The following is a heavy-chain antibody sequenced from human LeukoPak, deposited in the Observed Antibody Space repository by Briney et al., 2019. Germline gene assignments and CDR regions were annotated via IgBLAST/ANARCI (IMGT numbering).Heavy chain of an antibody. Sequence: GGSLRLSCAASGFTFSSYAMSWVRQAPGKGLEWVSAISGSGGSTYYADSVKGRFTISRDNSENTLYLQMNSLRAEDTAVYYCAKGLVVTRQDPYYMDVWGKGTTVTVSS. V-gene: IGHV3-23*01. CDR2: ISGSGGST. CDR1: GFTFSSYA. D-gene: IGHD2-8*02. J-gene: IGHJ6*03. CDR3: AKGLVVTRQDPYYMDV.